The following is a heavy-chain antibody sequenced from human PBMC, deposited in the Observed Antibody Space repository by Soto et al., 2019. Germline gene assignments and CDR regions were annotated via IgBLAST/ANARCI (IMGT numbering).Heavy chain of an antibody. J-gene: IGHJ6*02. Sequence: GGSLRLSCVGSGFIVDDYAMHWVRQAPGRGLEWVAYITSSSDTIYYSDSVKGRFTISRDNGKNSLFLQMNSLRDEDTAVYYCARVVVVIPPGYYYAMDVWGQGTTVTVSS. CDR1: GFIVDDYA. CDR3: ARVVVVIPPGYYYAMDV. V-gene: IGHV3-48*02. D-gene: IGHD3-22*01. CDR2: ITSSSDTI.